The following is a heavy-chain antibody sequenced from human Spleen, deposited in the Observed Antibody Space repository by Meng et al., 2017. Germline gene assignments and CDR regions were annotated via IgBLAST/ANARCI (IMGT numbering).Heavy chain of an antibody. CDR1: GVSISSTKW. CDR3: ARTIGVEYSSSWYYFDY. J-gene: IGHJ4*02. CDR2: INDSGST. D-gene: IGHD6-13*01. Sequence: SETLSLTCAVSGVSISSTKWWSWVRQTPEKGLEWIGEINDSGSTNYNPSLKSRVTISEDTSKNQSSLKLSSVTAADTAVYYCARTIGVEYSSSWYYFDYWGQGTLVTVSS. V-gene: IGHV4-4*02.